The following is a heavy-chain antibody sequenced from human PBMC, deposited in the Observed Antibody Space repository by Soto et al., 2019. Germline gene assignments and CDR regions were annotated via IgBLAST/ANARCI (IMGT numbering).Heavy chain of an antibody. Sequence: QVQLQESGPGLVKPSETLSLTCTVSGGSISSYYWSWIRQPPGKGLEWIGYIYFSGSTNYNPSLKSRVTFSVDTSKNQLSLRLSSVTAADTALYYCARTTYSGSYLDWYFDLWGRGTLVTVSS. CDR2: IYFSGST. J-gene: IGHJ2*01. CDR1: GGSISSYY. D-gene: IGHD1-26*01. V-gene: IGHV4-59*01. CDR3: ARTTYSGSYLDWYFDL.